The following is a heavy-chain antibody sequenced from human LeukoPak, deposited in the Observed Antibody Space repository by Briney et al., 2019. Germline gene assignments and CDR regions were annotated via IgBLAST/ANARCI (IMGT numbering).Heavy chain of an antibody. CDR2: INHSRST. CDR1: GGSFSGYY. D-gene: IGHD2-15*01. Sequence: SETLSLACGVYGGSFSGYYWSWIRQPPGKGLEWIGEINHSRSTNYNPSLKSRVSISVDTSKNHFSLKLNSVTAADTAVYYCARKQELLRYYYYGMDVWGQGTTVTVSS. J-gene: IGHJ6*02. CDR3: ARKQELLRYYYYGMDV. V-gene: IGHV4-34*01.